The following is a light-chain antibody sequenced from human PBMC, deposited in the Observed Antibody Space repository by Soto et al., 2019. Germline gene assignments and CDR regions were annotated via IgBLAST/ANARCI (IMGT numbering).Light chain of an antibody. CDR1: QSISSY. Sequence: DIQMTQSPSSLSASVGDRVTITCRASQSISSYLNWYQQKPGKAPKLLIYAASSLQSGVPSRFSGSGSGTDFTLPISSLQPEHFATYYCQQSYSTPFTFGPGTKVDI. CDR3: QQSYSTPFT. CDR2: AAS. V-gene: IGKV1-39*01. J-gene: IGKJ3*01.